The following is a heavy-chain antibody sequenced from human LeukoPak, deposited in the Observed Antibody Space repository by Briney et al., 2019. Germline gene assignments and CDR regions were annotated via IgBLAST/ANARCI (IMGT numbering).Heavy chain of an antibody. CDR1: GFTFSSYA. D-gene: IGHD3-10*01. CDR2: ISGSGGST. Sequence: GGSLRLSCAASGFTFSSYAMIWVRQTPVRGLEWVSDISGSGGSTYYADSVKGRFTISRVNSKNTLYLQMHSLRVDDTAVYYCAKARSVNYYGSGSYYKGPGRFYWGQGTLVTVPS. J-gene: IGHJ4*02. V-gene: IGHV3-23*01. CDR3: AKARSVNYYGSGSYYKGPGRFY.